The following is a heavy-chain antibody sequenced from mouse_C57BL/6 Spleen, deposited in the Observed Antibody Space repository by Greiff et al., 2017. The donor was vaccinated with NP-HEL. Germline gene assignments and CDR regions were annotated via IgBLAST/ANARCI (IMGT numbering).Heavy chain of an antibody. CDR3: AREGLGWFAY. D-gene: IGHD4-1*01. V-gene: IGHV1-18*01. CDR2: INPNNGGT. Sequence: VHVKQSGPELVKPGASVKIPCKASGYTFTDYNMDWVKQSHGKSLEWIGDINPNNGGTIYNQKFKGKATLTVDKSSSTAYMELRSLTSEDTAVYYCAREGLGWFAYWGQGTLVTVSA. J-gene: IGHJ3*01. CDR1: GYTFTDYN.